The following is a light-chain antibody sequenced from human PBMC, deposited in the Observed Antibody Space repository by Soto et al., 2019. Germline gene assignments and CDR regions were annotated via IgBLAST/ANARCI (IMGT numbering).Light chain of an antibody. J-gene: IGKJ1*01. Sequence: EIVLTQSPGTLSLSPGERATLSCRASQSVDSSFVAWFQQKPGQAPRLLIYGTSSRATGIPDRFSGSGSGTDFTLTVSRLEPEDFAVYYCQQYGSWWTFGQGTKVDIK. CDR2: GTS. V-gene: IGKV3-20*01. CDR1: QSVDSSF. CDR3: QQYGSWWT.